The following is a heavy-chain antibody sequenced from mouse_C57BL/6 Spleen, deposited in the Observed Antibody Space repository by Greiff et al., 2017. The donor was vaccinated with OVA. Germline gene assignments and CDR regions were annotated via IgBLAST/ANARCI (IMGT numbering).Heavy chain of an antibody. CDR2: IYPGSGST. D-gene: IGHD2-3*01. J-gene: IGHJ2*01. Sequence: VQLQQPGAELVKPGASVKMSCKASGYTFTSYWITWVKQRPGQGLEWIGDIYPGSGSTNYNEKFKSKATLTVDTSSSTAYMQLSSLTSEDSAVYYCARYDDGYYPSYFDYWGQGTTLTVSS. V-gene: IGHV1-55*01. CDR1: GYTFTSYW. CDR3: ARYDDGYYPSYFDY.